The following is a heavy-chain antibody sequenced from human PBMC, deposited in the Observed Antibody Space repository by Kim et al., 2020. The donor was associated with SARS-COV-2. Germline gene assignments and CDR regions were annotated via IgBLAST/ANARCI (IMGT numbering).Heavy chain of an antibody. CDR3: ARDRGYLVVVTFALDI. CDR2: ISSDGSEK. Sequence: GGSLRLSCTASGFIFSSYGMHWVRQAPGKGLEWVAVISSDGSEKNYAESAKGRFTISRDNSKNTLYLEIDSLGPEDTAMYFCARDRGYLVVVTFALDIWGQGTMVTVSS. D-gene: IGHD2-21*02. CDR1: GFIFSSYG. J-gene: IGHJ3*02. V-gene: IGHV3-30*03.